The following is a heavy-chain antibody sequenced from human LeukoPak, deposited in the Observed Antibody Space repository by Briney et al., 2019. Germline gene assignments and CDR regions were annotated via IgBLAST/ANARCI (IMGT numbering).Heavy chain of an antibody. V-gene: IGHV3-21*04. J-gene: IGHJ4*02. Sequence: GGSLRLSCAASGFTFSSYSMNWVRQAPGKGPEWVSSISSSSSYIYYADSVKGRFTISRDNSKNTLYLQMNSLRAEDTAVYYCAKDRGIISDYWGQGTLVTVSS. CDR3: AKDRGIISDY. CDR1: GFTFSSYS. D-gene: IGHD3-10*01. CDR2: ISSSSSYI.